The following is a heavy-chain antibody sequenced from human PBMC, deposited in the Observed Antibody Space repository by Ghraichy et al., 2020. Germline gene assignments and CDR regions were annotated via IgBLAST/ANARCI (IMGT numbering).Heavy chain of an antibody. V-gene: IGHV3-23*01. D-gene: IGHD1-26*01. CDR2: ISGSGGST. CDR1: GFTFSSYA. J-gene: IGHJ4*02. CDR3: AKDRGIVGATDRIWVKFDY. Sequence: GGSLRLSCAASGFTFSSYAMSWVRQAPGKGLEWVSAISGSGGSTYYADSVKGRFTISRDNSKNTLYLQMNSLRAEDTAVYYCAKDRGIVGATDRIWVKFDYWGQGTLVTVSS.